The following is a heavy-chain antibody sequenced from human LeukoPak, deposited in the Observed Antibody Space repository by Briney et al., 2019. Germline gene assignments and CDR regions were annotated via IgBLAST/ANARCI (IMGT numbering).Heavy chain of an antibody. J-gene: IGHJ4*02. D-gene: IGHD6-25*01. V-gene: IGHV3-74*01. CDR1: GFTFSIFW. Sequence: GGSLRLSCAASGFTFSIFWMHRVRQAPGKGLVWVSRSTDGSSTSYADFVKGRFTISRDNAKNPLYLQMHSLRAEDTAVYYCARKPAPADWGQGTLVTVSS. CDR3: ARKPAPAD. CDR2: STDGSST.